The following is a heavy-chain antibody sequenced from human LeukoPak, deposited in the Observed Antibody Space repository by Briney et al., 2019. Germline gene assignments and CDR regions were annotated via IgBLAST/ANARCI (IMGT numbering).Heavy chain of an antibody. CDR2: INPSGGST. CDR3: ASDYGDYGGCGP. V-gene: IGHV1-46*01. J-gene: IGHJ5*02. Sequence: ASVTVSCKASGYTFTSYYMHWVRQAPGQGLEWMGIINPSGGSTSYAQKFQGRVTMTRDTSTSTVYMELSSLRSEDTAVYYCASDYGDYGGCGPWGQGTTVTVSS. D-gene: IGHD4-17*01. CDR1: GYTFTSYY.